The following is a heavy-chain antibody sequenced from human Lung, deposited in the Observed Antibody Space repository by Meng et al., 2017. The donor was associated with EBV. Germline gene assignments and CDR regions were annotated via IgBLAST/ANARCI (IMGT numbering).Heavy chain of an antibody. CDR2: MDYRGST. V-gene: IGHV4-30-4*01. J-gene: IGHJ4*02. CDR1: GGSISSGEYF. CDR3: ARGELLWDY. Sequence: QVQLQESGTRLVEPSQPLSLPCTGSGGSISSGEYFWSWIRQPPGKGLEWIGYMDYRGSTFYNPSLKSRVTISVDTSKNQFSLKLSSVTAADTAVYFCARGELLWDYWGQGTLVTVSS. D-gene: IGHD2-2*01.